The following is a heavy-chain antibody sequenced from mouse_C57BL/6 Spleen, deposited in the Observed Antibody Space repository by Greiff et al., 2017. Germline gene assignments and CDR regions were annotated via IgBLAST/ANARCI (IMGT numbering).Heavy chain of an antibody. Sequence: QVQLQQSGAELARPGASVKLSCKASGYTFTSYGISWVKQRTGQGLEWIGEIYPRSGNTYYNEKFKGKATLTADKSSNTAYMELRSLTSEDSAVYFCARKSGSSPLYAMDYWGQGTSVTVSS. V-gene: IGHV1-81*01. D-gene: IGHD1-1*01. CDR1: GYTFTSYG. CDR3: ARKSGSSPLYAMDY. J-gene: IGHJ4*01. CDR2: IYPRSGNT.